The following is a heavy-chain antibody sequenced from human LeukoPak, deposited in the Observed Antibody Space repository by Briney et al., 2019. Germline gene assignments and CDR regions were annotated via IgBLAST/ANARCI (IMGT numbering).Heavy chain of an antibody. Sequence: GGSLRLSYAASGFTFSSYSMNWVRQAPGKGLEWVSSISSSSSYIYYADSVKGRFTISRDNAKNSLYLQMNSLRAEDTAVYYCARDTVFGVVMGYWGQGTLVTVSS. CDR3: ARDTVFGVVMGY. CDR2: ISSSSSYI. J-gene: IGHJ4*02. D-gene: IGHD3-3*01. CDR1: GFTFSSYS. V-gene: IGHV3-21*01.